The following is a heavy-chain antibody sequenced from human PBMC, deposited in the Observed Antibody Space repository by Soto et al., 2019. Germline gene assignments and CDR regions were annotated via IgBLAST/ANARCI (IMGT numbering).Heavy chain of an antibody. CDR2: INGNGRKT. CDR3: VKDLNFDFWTGYRYYAMEI. V-gene: IGHV3-23*01. D-gene: IGHD3-3*01. J-gene: IGHJ6*02. CDR1: GFTFSSYA. Sequence: ESGGDLVQPGGSLKLSCAASGFTFSSYAMNWVRQAPGKGLEWVSSINGNGRKTSYADSVRGRFTISRDNSKKTLFLHVNSLRAADTAVYYCVKDLNFDFWTGYRYYAMEIWGQGTTVTVS.